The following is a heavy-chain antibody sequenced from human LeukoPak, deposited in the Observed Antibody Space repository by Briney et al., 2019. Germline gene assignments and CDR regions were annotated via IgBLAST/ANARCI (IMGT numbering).Heavy chain of an antibody. J-gene: IGHJ6*03. Sequence: ASVKVSCKASGGTFSSYAISWVRQAPGQGLEWMGGIIPIFGTANYAQKFQGRVTITADESTSTAYMELSSLRSEDTAVYYCAGVGDGYSFTSYYYYMDVWGKGTTVTVSS. CDR2: IIPIFGTA. CDR1: GGTFSSYA. CDR3: AGVGDGYSFTSYYYYMDV. D-gene: IGHD5-24*01. V-gene: IGHV1-69*13.